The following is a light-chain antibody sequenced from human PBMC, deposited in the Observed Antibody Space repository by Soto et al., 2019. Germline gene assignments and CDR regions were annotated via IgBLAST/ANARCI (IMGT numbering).Light chain of an antibody. Sequence: QSVLTQPPSVSGAPGQRVTISCTGSSSNIGAGYDVHWYQQLPGTAPKLLISGNSNRPSGVPERFSGSKSGTSASLAITGLQAEDEADYYCQSYDGSLGGFYVFGTGTKLTV. CDR1: SSNIGAGYD. CDR3: QSYDGSLGGFYV. V-gene: IGLV1-40*01. CDR2: GNS. J-gene: IGLJ1*01.